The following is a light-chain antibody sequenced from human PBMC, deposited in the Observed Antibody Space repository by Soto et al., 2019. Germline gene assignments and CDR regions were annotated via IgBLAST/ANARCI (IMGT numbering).Light chain of an antibody. J-gene: IGKJ1*01. CDR2: AAS. CDR3: QQSFSTPQT. CDR1: QSVSNSF. V-gene: IGKV3-20*01. Sequence: EVVLTQSPGTLSLSPGERASLSCRASQSVSNSFLAWYQQKAGQSPRLLIYAASARAIGIPDRFSGSGSGTDFTLTISRLEPEDSATYYCQQSFSTPQTFAQGTKVEIK.